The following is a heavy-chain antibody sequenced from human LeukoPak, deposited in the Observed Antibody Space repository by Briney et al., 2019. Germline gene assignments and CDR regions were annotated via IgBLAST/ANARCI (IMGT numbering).Heavy chain of an antibody. V-gene: IGHV4-39*01. Sequence: PSETLSLTCTVSGGSISSTSYYWGWLRQPPGKGLAWIGSIYYSGSTYYNPSLKSRVTISVDTSKNQFSLKLSSVTAADTAVYYCARTKGSSGYYFRYYYYMDVWGKGTTVTVSS. D-gene: IGHD3-22*01. CDR3: ARTKGSSGYYFRYYYYMDV. J-gene: IGHJ6*03. CDR1: GGSISSTSYY. CDR2: IYYSGST.